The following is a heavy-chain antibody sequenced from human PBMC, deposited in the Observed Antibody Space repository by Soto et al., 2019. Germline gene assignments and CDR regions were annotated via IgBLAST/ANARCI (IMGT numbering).Heavy chain of an antibody. D-gene: IGHD6-13*01. J-gene: IGHJ4*02. CDR1: GYTFTGYY. V-gene: IGHV1-2*04. Sequence: ASVKVSCKASGYTFTGYYMHWVRQAPGQGLEWMGWINPNSGGTNYAQKFQGWVTMTRDTSISTAYMELSRLRSDDTAVYYCARGGIAAAAPSNFDYWGQGTLVTVSS. CDR3: ARGGIAAAAPSNFDY. CDR2: INPNSGGT.